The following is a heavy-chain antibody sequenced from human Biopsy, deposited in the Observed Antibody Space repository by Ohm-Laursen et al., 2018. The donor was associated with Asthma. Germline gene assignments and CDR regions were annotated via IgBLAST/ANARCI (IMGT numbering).Heavy chain of an antibody. V-gene: IGHV4-30-4*01. CDR2: VFWSGTT. J-gene: IGHJ5*02. Sequence: TLSLTCAVGGAYIGSRDHHWSWIRQSPGTGLEWIGFVFWSGTTHYNRSLERRLSISIDTTRNELSMTLRSVTAADTAVYYCARTTYGHDGFDPWGQGTLVTVSS. CDR3: ARTTYGHDGFDP. CDR1: GAYIGSRDHH. D-gene: IGHD4-17*01.